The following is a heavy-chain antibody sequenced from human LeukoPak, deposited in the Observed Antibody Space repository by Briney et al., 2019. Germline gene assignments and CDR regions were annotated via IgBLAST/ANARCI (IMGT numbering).Heavy chain of an antibody. Sequence: PSQTLSLTCTVSGGSISSGDYYWSWIRQPPGKGLEWIAYMYYSGSTYYNPSLKSRVTMSADTSKNQPSLKLSSVTAADTAVYYCARPYYYDSRIDPWGQGILVTVSS. J-gene: IGHJ5*02. CDR1: GGSISSGDYY. CDR2: MYYSGST. D-gene: IGHD3-22*01. CDR3: ARPYYYDSRIDP. V-gene: IGHV4-30-4*01.